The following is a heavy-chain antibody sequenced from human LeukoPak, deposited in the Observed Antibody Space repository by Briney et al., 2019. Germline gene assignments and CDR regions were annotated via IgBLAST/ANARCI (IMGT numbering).Heavy chain of an antibody. CDR3: ARPYSGGFYCGFDQ. J-gene: IGHJ4*02. CDR1: GGSISSGSYY. V-gene: IGHV4-39*01. D-gene: IGHD3-22*01. Sequence: SSQTLSLTCAVSGGSISSGSYYWSWIRQPPGKGLEWIGSMYSSGSTQYNPSLKSRVTISVDTSNNQFSLKLNSVTAADTAVYYCARPYSGGFYCGFDQWGQGTLVTVSS. CDR2: MYSSGST.